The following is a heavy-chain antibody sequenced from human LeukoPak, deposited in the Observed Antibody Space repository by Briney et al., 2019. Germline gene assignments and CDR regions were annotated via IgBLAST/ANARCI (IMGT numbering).Heavy chain of an antibody. CDR2: IHYSGAT. D-gene: IGHD2-21*02. CDR1: GGSISYDY. Sequence: SETLSLTCTVSGGSISYDYWSWIRQSPGKRLEWIGYIHYSGATNYSPSLKSRVTISVDASKNQFSLKLSSVTAADTALYYCATLRGASTAVFDSWGQGALVTVSS. J-gene: IGHJ4*02. V-gene: IGHV4-59*08. CDR3: ATLRGASTAVFDS.